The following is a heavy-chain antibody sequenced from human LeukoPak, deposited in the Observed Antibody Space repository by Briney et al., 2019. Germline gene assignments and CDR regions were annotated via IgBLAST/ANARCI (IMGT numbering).Heavy chain of an antibody. CDR3: AKEPPGIAAAGWVFDY. V-gene: IGHV3-23*01. CDR2: ISGSGGST. J-gene: IGHJ4*02. CDR1: GFTFRSYA. D-gene: IGHD6-13*01. Sequence: PGGSLRLSCAASGFTFRSYAMSWVRQAPGKGLEWVSAISGSGGSTYYADSVKGRFTISRDNSKNTLYLQMNSLRAEDTAVYYCAKEPPGIAAAGWVFDYWGQGTLVTVSS.